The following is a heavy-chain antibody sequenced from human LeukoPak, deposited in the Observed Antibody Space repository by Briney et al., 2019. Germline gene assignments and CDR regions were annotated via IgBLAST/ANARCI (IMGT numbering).Heavy chain of an antibody. Sequence: PSETLSLTCTVSGYSISSGFHWGWIRQPPGKGLEWIGNFYYIGSTSYNPSLKSRVTISVDTSKNQFSLNLTSVTATDTAVYYCAGSQGEYYFIDVWGKGTTVTVSS. V-gene: IGHV4-38-2*02. J-gene: IGHJ6*03. D-gene: IGHD3-16*01. CDR2: FYYIGST. CDR3: AGSQGEYYFIDV. CDR1: GYSISSGFH.